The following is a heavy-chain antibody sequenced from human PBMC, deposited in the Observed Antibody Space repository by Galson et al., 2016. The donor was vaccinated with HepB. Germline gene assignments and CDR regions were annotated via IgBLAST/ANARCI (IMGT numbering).Heavy chain of an antibody. Sequence: ETLSLTCAVSGGSISSSNWLNWVRQAPGKGLEWVGRIKSKGDGETTDYAAPVKGRFTVSRDDSKNTLYLQMNSLKTEDTAVYHCTTSVGANEFDYWGRGTLVIVSS. CDR2: IKSKGDGETT. CDR1: GGSISSSNW. J-gene: IGHJ4*02. CDR3: TTSVGANEFDY. D-gene: IGHD1-26*01. V-gene: IGHV3-15*07.